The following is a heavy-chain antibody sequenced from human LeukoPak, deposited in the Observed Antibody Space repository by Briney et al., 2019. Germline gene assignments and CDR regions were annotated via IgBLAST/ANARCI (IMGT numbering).Heavy chain of an antibody. CDR1: GYTFTGYY. Sequence: ASVKVSCKASGYTFTGYYMHWVRQAPGQGLEWMGWINPNSGGTNYAQKFQGRVTMTRDTSISTAYMELSRLRSGDTAVYYCARDGSRLGVERPTYYYYYMDVWGKGTTVTVSS. J-gene: IGHJ6*03. CDR2: INPNSGGT. D-gene: IGHD1-1*01. V-gene: IGHV1-2*02. CDR3: ARDGSRLGVERPTYYYYYMDV.